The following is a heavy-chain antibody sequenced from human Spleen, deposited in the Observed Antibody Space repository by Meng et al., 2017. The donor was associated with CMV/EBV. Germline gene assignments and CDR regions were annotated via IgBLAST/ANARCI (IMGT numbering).Heavy chain of an antibody. CDR3: ARAFSIDTAMVNYYYGMDV. J-gene: IGHJ6*02. Sequence: ASVKVSCKASGYTFNIYDINWVRQATGQGLEWMGWMNPNSGNTGYTQKFRGRVSMTRNTSTNTAYMELSSLNSEDTAVYYCARAFSIDTAMVNYYYGMDVWGQGTTVTVSS. D-gene: IGHD5-18*01. V-gene: IGHV1-8*01. CDR2: MNPNSGNT. CDR1: GYTFNIYD.